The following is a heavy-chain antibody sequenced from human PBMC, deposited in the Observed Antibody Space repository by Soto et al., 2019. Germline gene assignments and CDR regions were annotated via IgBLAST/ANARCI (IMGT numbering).Heavy chain of an antibody. J-gene: IGHJ4*02. CDR3: ARLGFPGAIYFDS. CDR1: GYNFTTFW. V-gene: IGHV5-51*01. CDR2: IYPGDSET. Sequence: GESLKISCKGSGYNFTTFWIGWVRQMPGKGLEWMGIIYPGDSETKYSPDFEGQVTISADRSTNTAYLQWRSLRASDTAMYYCARLGFPGAIYFDSWGLGTLVTVYS.